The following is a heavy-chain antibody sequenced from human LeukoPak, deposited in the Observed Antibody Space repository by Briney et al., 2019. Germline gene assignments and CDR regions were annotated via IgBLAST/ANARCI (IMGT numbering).Heavy chain of an antibody. Sequence: ASVKVSCKASGYTFPSYDIYWVRHAAGQGLEWMGWMNPNTGNTITAQKFQARVTFSSDTSITTAYMELSSLTSDDTAVYYCARGHVIPGENWLDPWGQGTLVTVSS. V-gene: IGHV1-8*03. CDR2: MNPNTGNT. CDR3: ARGHVIPGENWLDP. J-gene: IGHJ5*02. CDR1: GYTFPSYD. D-gene: IGHD3-16*02.